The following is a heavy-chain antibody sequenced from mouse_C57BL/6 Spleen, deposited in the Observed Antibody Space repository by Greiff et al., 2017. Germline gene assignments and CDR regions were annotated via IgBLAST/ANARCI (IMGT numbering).Heavy chain of an antibody. CDR2: INPNNGGT. V-gene: IGHV1-18*01. D-gene: IGHD1-1*01. CDR1: GYTFPDYN. Sequence: VQLQQSGPELVKPGASVKIPCKASGYTFPDYNMDWVKQSNGKSLEWIGDINPNNGGTLYNQKFKGKATLNVAKSSSTADMELRRLTFEDTAVYYGARGYGSSWDYAMDYWGQRNSVTVS. CDR3: ARGYGSSWDYAMDY. J-gene: IGHJ4*01.